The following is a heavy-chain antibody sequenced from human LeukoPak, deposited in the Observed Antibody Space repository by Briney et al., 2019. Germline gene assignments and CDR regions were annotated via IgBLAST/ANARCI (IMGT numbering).Heavy chain of an antibody. V-gene: IGHV3-48*04. D-gene: IGHD4-17*01. Sequence: GSLRLSCAASGFTFSSYSMNWVRQAPGKGLEWVSYISSSSSTIYYADSVKGRFTISRDNAKNTLYLQMNSLRAEDTAVYYCAKDGGYGDPHYYYYYMDVWGKGTTVTVSS. CDR1: GFTFSSYS. CDR2: ISSSSSTI. J-gene: IGHJ6*03. CDR3: AKDGGYGDPHYYYYYMDV.